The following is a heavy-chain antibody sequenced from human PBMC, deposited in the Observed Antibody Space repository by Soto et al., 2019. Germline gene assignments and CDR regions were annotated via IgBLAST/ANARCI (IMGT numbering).Heavy chain of an antibody. Sequence: SETLSLTCTVSGGSISSGGYYWSWIRQHPGTGLEWIGHISYSGSTYYNPSLKSRVTISVDTSKNQFSLKLSSVTAADTAVYYCARHGEVALYYYGMDVWGQGTTVTVSS. D-gene: IGHD2-15*01. CDR2: ISYSGST. V-gene: IGHV4-30-4*01. J-gene: IGHJ6*02. CDR1: GGSISSGGYY. CDR3: ARHGEVALYYYGMDV.